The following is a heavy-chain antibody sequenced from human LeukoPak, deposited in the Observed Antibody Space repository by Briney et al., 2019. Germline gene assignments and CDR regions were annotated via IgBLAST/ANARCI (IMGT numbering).Heavy chain of an antibody. CDR1: GFTVSTNY. V-gene: IGHV3-53*01. CDR2: LYSVGDT. J-gene: IGHJ4*02. D-gene: IGHD6-13*01. CDR3: PGTKNIAAAGRLDY. Sequence: PGGSLRLSCAASGFTVSTNYMNWVRQAPGKGLEWVSVLYSVGDTYYGDSVKGRFTISRDNSKNTLYLQMNSLRAEDTAVYYCPGTKNIAAAGRLDYWGQGTLVTVSS.